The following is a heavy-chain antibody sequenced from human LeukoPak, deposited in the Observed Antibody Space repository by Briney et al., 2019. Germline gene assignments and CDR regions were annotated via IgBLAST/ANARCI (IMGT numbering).Heavy chain of an antibody. CDR1: GGTFSSYA. D-gene: IGHD3-3*01. CDR2: IIPILGIA. Sequence: SVKVSCKASGGTFSSYAISWVRQAPGQGLEWMGRIIPILGIANYAQKFQGRVTITADKSTSTAYMELSSLRSEDTAVYYCATGPSLLEWFDCDYWGQGTLVTVSS. J-gene: IGHJ4*02. V-gene: IGHV1-69*04. CDR3: ATGPSLLEWFDCDY.